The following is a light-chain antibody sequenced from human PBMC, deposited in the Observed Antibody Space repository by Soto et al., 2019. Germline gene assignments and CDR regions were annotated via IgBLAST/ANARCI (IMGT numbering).Light chain of an antibody. CDR3: QQYTRAPLT. CDR1: QSVTDNY. V-gene: IGKV3-20*01. J-gene: IGKJ1*01. Sequence: EIVLTQSPATLSLSPGEIATLSCRASQSVTDNYLAWYQQKPGQAPRLVISGASSRTSGIPDRFSASGSGTDFTLTISRLEPEDVAVYYCQQYTRAPLTFGQGTKVDIK. CDR2: GAS.